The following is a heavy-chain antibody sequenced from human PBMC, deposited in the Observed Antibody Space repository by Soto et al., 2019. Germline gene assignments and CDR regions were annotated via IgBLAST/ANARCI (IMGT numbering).Heavy chain of an antibody. CDR2: MNPNSGNT. V-gene: IGHV1-8*01. CDR1: GYTFTSYD. Sequence: QVQLVQSGAAVKKPGASVKVSCKASGYTFTSYDINWVRQATGQGLERMGWMNPNSGNTGYAQTFQGRVTVTRNNSISTAYVELSRLRSEDTAVYYRAREKTSYGMDVWGQGTTVTVSS. J-gene: IGHJ6*02. CDR3: AREKTSYGMDV.